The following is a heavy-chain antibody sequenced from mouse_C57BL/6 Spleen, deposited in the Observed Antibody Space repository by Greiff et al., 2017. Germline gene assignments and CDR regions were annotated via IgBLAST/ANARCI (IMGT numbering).Heavy chain of an antibody. J-gene: IGHJ2*01. Sequence: VQLKQSGAELVRPGASVKLSCTASGFNIKDYYMHWVKQRPEQGLEWIGRIDPEDGDTEYAPKFQGKATMTADTSSNTAYLQLSSLTSEDTAVYYCATRYYGSSYVDYWGQGTTLTVSS. CDR3: ATRYYGSSYVDY. D-gene: IGHD1-1*01. CDR1: GFNIKDYY. CDR2: IDPEDGDT. V-gene: IGHV14-1*01.